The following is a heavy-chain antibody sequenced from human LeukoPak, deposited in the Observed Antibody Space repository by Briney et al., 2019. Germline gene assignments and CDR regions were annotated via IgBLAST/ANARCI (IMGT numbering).Heavy chain of an antibody. Sequence: GGSLRLSCAASGFTFSGYAMIWFRQAPEKGLEWVSVTSGSGVDTFYANSVKSRFTISRDNSKNTLYLQMNSLTAEDTAIYFCAKGVGAIQFDSWGQGTLVTVSS. J-gene: IGHJ4*02. D-gene: IGHD1-26*01. V-gene: IGHV3-23*01. CDR1: GFTFSGYA. CDR2: TSGSGVDT. CDR3: AKGVGAIQFDS.